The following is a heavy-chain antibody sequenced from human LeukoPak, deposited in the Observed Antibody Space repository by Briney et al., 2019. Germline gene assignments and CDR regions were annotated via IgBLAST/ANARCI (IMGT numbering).Heavy chain of an antibody. CDR3: ARVRYSDVLTGYYGDGYFDY. Sequence: SETLSLTCAVYGGSFSGYYWSWIRQPPGKGLEWIGEINHSGSTNYNPSLKSQVTISVDTSKNQFSLKLSSVTAADTAVYYCARVRYSDVLTGYYGDGYFDYWGQGTLVTVSS. J-gene: IGHJ4*02. D-gene: IGHD3-9*01. CDR1: GGSFSGYY. V-gene: IGHV4-34*01. CDR2: INHSGST.